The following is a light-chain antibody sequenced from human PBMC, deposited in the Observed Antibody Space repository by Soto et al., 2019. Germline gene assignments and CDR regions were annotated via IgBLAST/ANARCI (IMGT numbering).Light chain of an antibody. Sequence: EIVLTQSPATLSLSPGERATLSCRASQSVSSYLAWYQQKPGQAPRLLIYDASNRATGIPARFSGSGSGTNFTLTISSLEPEDFAVYYCQQRRSWQVTLGQGTRLEIK. V-gene: IGKV3-11*01. CDR3: QQRRSWQVT. CDR1: QSVSSY. J-gene: IGKJ5*01. CDR2: DAS.